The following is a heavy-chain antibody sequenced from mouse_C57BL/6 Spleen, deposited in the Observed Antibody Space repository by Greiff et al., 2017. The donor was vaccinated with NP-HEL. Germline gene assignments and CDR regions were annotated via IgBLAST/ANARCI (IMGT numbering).Heavy chain of an antibody. D-gene: IGHD2-2*01. CDR2: IYPGDGDT. V-gene: IGHV1-80*01. CDR1: GYAFSSYW. Sequence: LVESGASVKISCKASGYAFSSYWMNWVKQRPGKGLEWIGQIYPGDGDTNYNGKFKGKATLTADKSSSTAYMQLSSLTSEDSAVYFCARSDYGYDAYWGQGTLVTVSA. CDR3: ARSDYGYDAY. J-gene: IGHJ3*01.